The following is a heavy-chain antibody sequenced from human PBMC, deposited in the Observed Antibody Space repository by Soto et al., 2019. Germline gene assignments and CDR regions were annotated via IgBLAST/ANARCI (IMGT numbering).Heavy chain of an antibody. CDR2: IYYSGST. Sequence: SETLSLTCTVSGGSISSSSYYWGWIRQPPGKGLEWIGSIYYSGSTYYNPSLKSRVTISVDTSKNQFSLKLSSVTAADTAVYYCARHSRITMVRGVIHLNNWFDPWGQGTLVTVSS. CDR3: ARHSRITMVRGVIHLNNWFDP. V-gene: IGHV4-39*01. CDR1: GGSISSSSYY. J-gene: IGHJ5*02. D-gene: IGHD3-10*01.